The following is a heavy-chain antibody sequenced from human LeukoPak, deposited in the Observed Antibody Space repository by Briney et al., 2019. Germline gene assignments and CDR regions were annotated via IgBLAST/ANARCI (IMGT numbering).Heavy chain of an antibody. CDR3: ARGVNNWLDP. J-gene: IGHJ5*02. CDR2: INSDGSST. D-gene: IGHD3-10*01. CDR1: GFTFSYYW. Sequence: GGSLRLSCVASGFTFSYYWMYWVRQAPGKGLVWVSRINSDGSSTNYADSVKGRFTISRDNAKNTMYLQMGSLRAEDTAMYYCARGVNNWLDPWGQGTLVTVSS. V-gene: IGHV3-74*01.